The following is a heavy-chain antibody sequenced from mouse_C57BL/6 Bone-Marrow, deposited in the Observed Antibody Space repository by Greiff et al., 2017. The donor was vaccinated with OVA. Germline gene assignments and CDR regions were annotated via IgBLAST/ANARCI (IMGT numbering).Heavy chain of an antibody. V-gene: IGHV2-4*01. CDR1: GFSLTSYG. Sequence: QVQLKESGPGLVQPSQSLSITCTVSGFSLTSYGVHWVRQPPGKGLEWLGVIWSGGSTDYNAAFISRLSISKDNSKSQVFFKMNSLQADDTAIYYCAKGPITTVVDYYAMDYWGQGTSVTVSS. J-gene: IGHJ4*01. CDR2: IWSGGST. CDR3: AKGPITTVVDYYAMDY. D-gene: IGHD1-1*01.